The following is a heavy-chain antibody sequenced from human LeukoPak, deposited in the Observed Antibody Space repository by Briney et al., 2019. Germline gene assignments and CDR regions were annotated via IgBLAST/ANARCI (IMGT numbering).Heavy chain of an antibody. CDR1: GGSISSYY. V-gene: IGHV4-4*08. CDR3: ARDKYYYDSSGYPGGFDY. D-gene: IGHD3-22*01. J-gene: IGHJ4*02. CDR2: IQSIGGT. Sequence: SETLSLTCSVSGGSISSYYWTWIRQSPEKGLEWIGYIQSIGGTNYNPSLKSRVTISVDTSKNQFSLKLSSVTAADTAVYYCARDKYYYDSSGYPGGFDYWGQGTLVTVSS.